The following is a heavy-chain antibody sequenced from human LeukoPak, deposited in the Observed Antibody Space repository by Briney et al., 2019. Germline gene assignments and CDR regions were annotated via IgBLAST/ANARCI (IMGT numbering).Heavy chain of an antibody. D-gene: IGHD6-13*01. CDR1: GGSIGSYY. CDR2: IYSSGST. V-gene: IGHV4-59*01. Sequence: ASETLSLTCTVSGGSIGSYYWSWIRQPPGKGLEWIGYIYSSGSTNYNPSLKSRVTISLDTSKNQFSLKLSFVTAADTAVYYCARVAAAGKNDGLDIWGQGTMVTVSA. J-gene: IGHJ3*02. CDR3: ARVAAAGKNDGLDI.